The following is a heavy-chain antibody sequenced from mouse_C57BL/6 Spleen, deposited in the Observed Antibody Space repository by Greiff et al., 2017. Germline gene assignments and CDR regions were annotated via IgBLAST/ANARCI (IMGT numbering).Heavy chain of an antibody. CDR1: GFSFNTYA. Sequence: EVQLVESGGGLVQPKGSLKLSCAASGFSFNTYAMNWVRQAPGKGLEWVARIRSKSNNYATYYADSVKDRFTISRDDSESMLYLQMNNLKTEDTAMYYCVQGGYYDSYFDVWGTGTTVTVSS. CDR2: IRSKSNNYAT. D-gene: IGHD2-3*01. V-gene: IGHV10-1*01. CDR3: VQGGYYDSYFDV. J-gene: IGHJ1*03.